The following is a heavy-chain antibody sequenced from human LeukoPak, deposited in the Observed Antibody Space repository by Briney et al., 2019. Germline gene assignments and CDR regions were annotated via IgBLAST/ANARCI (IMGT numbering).Heavy chain of an antibody. CDR3: ARSNYGTYDY. CDR1: GFTFGRHG. V-gene: IGHV3-7*01. Sequence: GGSLRLSCAASGFTFGRHGMNWVRQAPGKGLEWVASITPDGRDRYYVDSVKGRFTVSRDNAKNSLYLQMISLRGEDTAVYFCARSNYGTYDYWGQGALVTVSS. D-gene: IGHD1-26*01. CDR2: ITPDGRDR. J-gene: IGHJ4*02.